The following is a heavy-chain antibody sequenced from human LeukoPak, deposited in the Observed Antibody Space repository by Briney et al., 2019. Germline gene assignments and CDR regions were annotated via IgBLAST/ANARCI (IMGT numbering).Heavy chain of an antibody. D-gene: IGHD2-15*01. CDR2: INHSGST. J-gene: IGHJ5*02. CDR1: GGSFSGYY. CDR3: ARVLGYCSGGSCYDGNWFDL. Sequence: PSETLSLTCAVYGGSFSGYYWSWIRQPPGGGLEWIGEINHSGSTSYNPSLKSRVTTSVEPSKNQFSLKLSSVTAADTAVYYCARVLGYCSGGSCYDGNWFDLWGQGTLVTVSS. V-gene: IGHV4-34*01.